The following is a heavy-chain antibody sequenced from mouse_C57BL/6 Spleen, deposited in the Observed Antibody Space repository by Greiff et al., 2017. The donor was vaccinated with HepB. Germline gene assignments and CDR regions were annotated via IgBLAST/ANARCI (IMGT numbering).Heavy chain of an antibody. Sequence: QVQLQQSGAELVMPGASVKLSCKASGYTFTSYWMHWVKQRPGQGLEWIGEIDPSDSYTNYNQKFKGKSTLTVDKSSSTAYMQLSSLTSEDSAVYYCARRRGSREAYYFDYWGQGTTLTVSS. CDR2: IDPSDSYT. CDR3: ARRRGSREAYYFDY. V-gene: IGHV1-69*01. D-gene: IGHD1-1*01. J-gene: IGHJ2*01. CDR1: GYTFTSYW.